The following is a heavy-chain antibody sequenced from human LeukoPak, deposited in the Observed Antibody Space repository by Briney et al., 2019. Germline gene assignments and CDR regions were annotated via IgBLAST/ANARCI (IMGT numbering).Heavy chain of an antibody. CDR1: GFIFSSYG. Sequence: GGSLRLSCAASGFIFSSYGMHGVRQAPGKGLEGVAVIWYDGSNKYYVDSEKGRFTIYRDNSKNTLYLQMNSLRAEDTAVYYCAKDTHYGDFHYFDYWGQGTLVTVSS. J-gene: IGHJ4*02. CDR2: IWYDGSNK. D-gene: IGHD4-17*01. CDR3: AKDTHYGDFHYFDY. V-gene: IGHV3-33*06.